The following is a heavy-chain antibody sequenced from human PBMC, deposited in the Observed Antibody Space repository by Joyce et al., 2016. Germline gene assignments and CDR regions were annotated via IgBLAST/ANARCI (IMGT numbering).Heavy chain of an antibody. CDR3: AREPYSSGLYYFDY. V-gene: IGHV3-21*01. D-gene: IGHD6-19*01. CDR2: ISSSSTSI. J-gene: IGHJ4*02. Sequence: EVQLVESGGGLVKPGGSLRLSCVGSGFTFRSYSMNWVRQAPGKGVEVVSSISSSSTSIYYADSVKGRFTISRDNAKNSLYLQMNSLRAEDTAVYYWAREPYSSGLYYFDYWGQGTLVTVSS. CDR1: GFTFRSYS.